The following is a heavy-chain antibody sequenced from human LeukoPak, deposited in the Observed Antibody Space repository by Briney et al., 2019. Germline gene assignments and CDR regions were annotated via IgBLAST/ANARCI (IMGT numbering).Heavy chain of an antibody. D-gene: IGHD1-26*01. V-gene: IGHV3-21*01. J-gene: IGHJ4*02. CDR2: ISSSSSYI. CDR1: GFTFSSYS. CDR3: ATALVGATDY. Sequence: GGSLRLSCAAPGFTFSSYSMNWVRQAPGKGLEWVSSISSSSSYIYYADSVKGRFTISRDSAKSSLYLQMNSLRAEDTAVYYCATALVGATDYWGQGNPGHRLL.